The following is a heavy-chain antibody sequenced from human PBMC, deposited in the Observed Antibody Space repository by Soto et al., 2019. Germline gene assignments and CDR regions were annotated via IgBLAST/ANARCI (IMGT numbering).Heavy chain of an antibody. D-gene: IGHD3-22*01. CDR1: GGSISSYY. CDR3: ARGSRDYYDSSGWVDY. J-gene: IGHJ4*02. CDR2: IYYSGST. V-gene: IGHV4-59*08. Sequence: PSETLSLTCTVSGGSISSYYWSWIRQPPGKGLEWIGYIYYSGSTNYNPSLKSRVTISVDTSKNQFSLKLSSVTAADTAVYYCARGSRDYYDSSGWVDYWGQGTLVTVSS.